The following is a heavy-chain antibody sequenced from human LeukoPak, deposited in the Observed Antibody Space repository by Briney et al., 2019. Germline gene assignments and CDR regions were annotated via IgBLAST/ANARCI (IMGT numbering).Heavy chain of an antibody. CDR1: GYTFTNHG. J-gene: IGHJ3*02. CDR3: ARKNSGSVYDAFDI. D-gene: IGHD3-10*01. CDR2: IRDHSRDG. V-gene: IGHV1-18*01. Sequence: ASVKVSCKASGYTFTNHGISWVRQAPGQGLEWVGWIRDHSRDGNYAQKFQGRVTMTSDTSATTANMELRRLKSDDAALYYCARKNSGSVYDAFDIWGQGTMVTVS.